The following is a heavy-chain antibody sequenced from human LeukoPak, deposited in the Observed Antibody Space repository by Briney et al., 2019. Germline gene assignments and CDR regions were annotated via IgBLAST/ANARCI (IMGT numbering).Heavy chain of an antibody. CDR2: ISTSSSYI. CDR1: GFTFSSYS. J-gene: IGHJ4*02. CDR3: SKEVENTSGWYSHFDY. D-gene: IGHD6-19*01. Sequence: GGSLRLSCAASGFTFSSYSMNWVRQAPGEGLEWVSSISTSSSYIYYADSVKGRFTISRDNAKNSLYLQMNSLRAEDTAVYYCSKEVENTSGWYSHFDYWGQGTLVTVSS. V-gene: IGHV3-21*01.